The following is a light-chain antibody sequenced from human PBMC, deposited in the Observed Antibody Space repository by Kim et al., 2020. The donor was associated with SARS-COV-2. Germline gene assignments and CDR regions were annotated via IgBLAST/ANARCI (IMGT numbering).Light chain of an antibody. CDR2: STN. Sequence: SSELTQDPAVSVALGQTVRITCQGDSLRRYYASWYQQKPGHAPILVIYSTNIRPSGIPDRFSGSSLGNTASLTITGAQAEDEGDYYCTSRDTSGNKMLFG. CDR3: TSRDTSGNKML. V-gene: IGLV3-19*01. CDR1: SLRRYY. J-gene: IGLJ2*01.